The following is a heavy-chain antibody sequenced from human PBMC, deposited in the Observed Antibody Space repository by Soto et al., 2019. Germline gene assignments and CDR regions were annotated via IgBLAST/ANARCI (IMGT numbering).Heavy chain of an antibody. J-gene: IGHJ3*02. CDR1: GGSISSGGYY. D-gene: IGHD2-15*01. Sequence: PSETLSLTCTVSGGSISSGGYYWSWIRQHPGKGLEWIGYIYYSGSTYYNPSLKSRVTISVDTSKNQFSLKLSSVTAADTAVYYCARAGPISPTLIVAVVDASNDAFDIWGQGTMVTVSS. CDR3: ARAGPISPTLIVAVVDASNDAFDI. CDR2: IYYSGST. V-gene: IGHV4-31*03.